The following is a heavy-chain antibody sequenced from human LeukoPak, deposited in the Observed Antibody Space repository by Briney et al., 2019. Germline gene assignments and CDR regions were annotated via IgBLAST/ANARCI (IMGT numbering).Heavy chain of an antibody. D-gene: IGHD3-22*01. CDR3: AKDGSSGYFPDY. CDR1: GFTVSTND. Sequence: GGSLRLSCAASGFTVSTNDMTWVRQAPGKGLEWVSVIFSVGSTYYADSVKGRFTISRDNSKNTLYLQMNSLRAEDTAVYYCAKDGSSGYFPDYWGQGTLVTVSS. CDR2: IFSVGST. V-gene: IGHV3-66*01. J-gene: IGHJ4*02.